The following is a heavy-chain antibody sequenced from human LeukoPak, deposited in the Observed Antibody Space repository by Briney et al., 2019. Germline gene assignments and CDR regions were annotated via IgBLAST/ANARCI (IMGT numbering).Heavy chain of an antibody. J-gene: IGHJ6*04. CDR2: ITSSSTYI. Sequence: PGGSLRLSCAASGFTFNSYSMNWVRQAPGRGLEWISSITSSSTYIYYADSVRGRFTISRDNAEKSLFLQMHSLRAEDTAVYYCARDDRAVAGTHYYYGLDVWGKGTTVTVSS. V-gene: IGHV3-21*01. CDR1: GFTFNSYS. CDR3: ARDDRAVAGTHYYYGLDV. D-gene: IGHD6-19*01.